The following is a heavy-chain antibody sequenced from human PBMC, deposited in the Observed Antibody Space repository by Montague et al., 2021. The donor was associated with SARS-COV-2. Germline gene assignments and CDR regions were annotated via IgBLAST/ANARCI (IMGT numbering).Heavy chain of an antibody. J-gene: IGHJ4*02. CDR3: GGGNYDGYVAKFDY. D-gene: IGHD5-24*01. CDR1: GGSISSAGYS. V-gene: IGHV4-30-2*01. Sequence: TLSLTCAVSGGSISSAGYSWSWIRQPPGKGLEWIGYIYHSGTTYYNPSLQSRVTISVARSKNQFSLNLSSVTAADTSVYFCGGGNYDGYVAKFDYWGQGSLVTVYS. CDR2: IYHSGTT.